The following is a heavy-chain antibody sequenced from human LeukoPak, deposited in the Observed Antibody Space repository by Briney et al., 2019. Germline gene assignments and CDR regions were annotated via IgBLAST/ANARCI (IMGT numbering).Heavy chain of an antibody. D-gene: IGHD3-10*01. CDR1: GGSISSYY. Sequence: SETLSLTCTVSGGSISSYYWSWIRQPAGKGLEWIGYIYYSGSTYYNPSLKSRVTISVDTSKNQFSLKLSSVTAADTAVYYCARDRGVVRGVHNWFDPWGQGTLVTVSS. V-gene: IGHV4-59*06. J-gene: IGHJ5*02. CDR2: IYYSGST. CDR3: ARDRGVVRGVHNWFDP.